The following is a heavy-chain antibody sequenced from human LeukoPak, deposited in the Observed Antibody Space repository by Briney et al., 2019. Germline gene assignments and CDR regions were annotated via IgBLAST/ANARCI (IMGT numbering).Heavy chain of an antibody. CDR2: ISSSSSTI. CDR1: GFTFSSYS. J-gene: IGHJ4*02. V-gene: IGHV3-48*01. CDR3: ARGERDIVVVVAATTFDY. Sequence: PGGSLRLSCAASGFTFSSYSMNWVRQAPGKGLEWVSYISSSSSTIYYADSVKGRFTISRGNAKNSLYLQMNSLRAEDTAVYYCARGERDIVVVVAATTFDYWGQGTLVTVSS. D-gene: IGHD2-15*01.